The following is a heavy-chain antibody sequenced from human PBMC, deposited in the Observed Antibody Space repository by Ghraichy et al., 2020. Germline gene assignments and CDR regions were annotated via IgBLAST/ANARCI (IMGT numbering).Heavy chain of an antibody. V-gene: IGHV4-30-4*01. CDR1: GGSISSGDYY. CDR3: ARDTSYYYDSSGYPIPDAFDI. Sequence: SETLSLTCTVSGGSISSGDYYWSWIRQPPGKGLEWIGYIYYSGSTYYNPSLKSRVTISVDTSKNQFSLKLSSVTAADTAVYYCARDTSYYYDSSGYPIPDAFDIWGQGTMVTVSS. CDR2: IYYSGST. D-gene: IGHD3-22*01. J-gene: IGHJ3*02.